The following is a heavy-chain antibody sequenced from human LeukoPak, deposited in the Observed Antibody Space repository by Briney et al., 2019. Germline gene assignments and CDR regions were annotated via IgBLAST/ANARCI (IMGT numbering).Heavy chain of an antibody. Sequence: SGGSLSLSCAASGFTFEDYAMHWVRQARGKGLEGVSGIRWNSGSIGYAPSVKGRFTISRDNAKDSLYLQMNSLRAEDTALYYCAKDRGPHYDSRGYLDYFDYWGQGTLVTVSS. D-gene: IGHD3-22*01. CDR3: AKDRGPHYDSRGYLDYFDY. CDR2: IRWNSGSI. J-gene: IGHJ4*02. CDR1: GFTFEDYA. V-gene: IGHV3-9*01.